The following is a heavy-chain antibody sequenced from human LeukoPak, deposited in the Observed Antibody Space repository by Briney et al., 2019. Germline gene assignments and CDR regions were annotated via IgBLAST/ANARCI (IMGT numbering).Heavy chain of an antibody. CDR2: INGDGSST. D-gene: IGHD4-17*01. J-gene: IGHJ4*02. CDR3: AKDAYGDRLRDLDY. CDR1: GFSFSSYW. V-gene: IGHV3-74*01. Sequence: PGGSLRLSCAASGFSFSSYWMHWVRQAPGKGLVWVSRINGDGSSTSYADPVKGRFTISRDNAKNTLYLQMNSLRAEDTAVYYCAKDAYGDRLRDLDYWGQGTLVTVSS.